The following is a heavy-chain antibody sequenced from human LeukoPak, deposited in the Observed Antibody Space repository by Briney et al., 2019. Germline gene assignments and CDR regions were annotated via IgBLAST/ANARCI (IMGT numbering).Heavy chain of an antibody. CDR1: GFTFSSNA. Sequence: GGSLRLSCAASGFTFSSNAMSWVRQAPGKGLEWVSGIVGSGDNTYYTESVKGRFTISRDNSKNTLFLEMNSLRAEDTAVYYCAQYLGGSWYYIDCWGQGTLVTVSS. D-gene: IGHD2-8*02. CDR2: IVGSGDNT. CDR3: AQYLGGSWYYIDC. J-gene: IGHJ4*02. V-gene: IGHV3-23*01.